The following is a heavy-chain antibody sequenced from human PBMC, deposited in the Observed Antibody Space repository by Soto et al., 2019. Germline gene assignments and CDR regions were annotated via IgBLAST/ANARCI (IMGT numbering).Heavy chain of an antibody. D-gene: IGHD3-3*01. CDR3: ARDPRFLEWSPYDAFDI. V-gene: IGHV6-1*01. J-gene: IGHJ3*02. CDR1: GDSVSSNSAA. CDR2: TYYRSKWYN. Sequence: KQSQTLSLTCAISGDSVSSNSAAWNWIRQSPSRGLEWLGRTYYRSKWYNDYAVSVKSRITINPDTSKNQFSLQLNSVTPEDTAVYYCARDPRFLEWSPYDAFDIWGQGTMVTVSS.